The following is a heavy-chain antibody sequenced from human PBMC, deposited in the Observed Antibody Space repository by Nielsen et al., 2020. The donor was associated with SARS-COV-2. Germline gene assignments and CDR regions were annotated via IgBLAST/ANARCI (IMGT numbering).Heavy chain of an antibody. CDR3: ARDDDNWGSLAY. CDR1: GYTFTGYY. Sequence: ASVKVSCKASGYTFTGYYLHWVRQAPGQGLEWMGRINPDSGGTDYAQKFQGKVTMTRDTSSNTAFMELTGLRSDDTAVYFCARDDDNWGSLAYWGQGTLVTVSS. CDR2: INPDSGGT. D-gene: IGHD7-27*01. V-gene: IGHV1-2*06. J-gene: IGHJ4*02.